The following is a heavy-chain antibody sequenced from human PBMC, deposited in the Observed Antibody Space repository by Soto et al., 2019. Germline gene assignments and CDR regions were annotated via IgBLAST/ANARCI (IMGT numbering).Heavy chain of an antibody. CDR1: GYTFTSYD. CDR3: AREVARGMDV. Sequence: GASVKVSCKASGYTFTSYDINGVRQATGQGLEWMGWMNPNSGNTAYAQKFQGRVTMTRNTSISTAYMELSSLRSEDTAVYYCAREVARGMDVWGQETTVTVSS. CDR2: MNPNSGNT. D-gene: IGHD2-21*01. V-gene: IGHV1-8*01. J-gene: IGHJ6*02.